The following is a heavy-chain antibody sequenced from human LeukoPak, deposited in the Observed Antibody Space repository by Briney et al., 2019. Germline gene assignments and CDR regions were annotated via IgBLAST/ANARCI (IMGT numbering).Heavy chain of an antibody. Sequence: GRSLRLSCAASGFTFDDYAMHWVRQAPGKGLEWVSGISWNSGSIGYADSVKGRFTISRDNAKNSLYLQMNSLRAEDTALYYCAKAPHCSGGSCYPSLRYYGMDVWGQGTTVTVSS. CDR3: AKAPHCSGGSCYPSLRYYGMDV. CDR2: ISWNSGSI. D-gene: IGHD2-15*01. J-gene: IGHJ6*02. CDR1: GFTFDDYA. V-gene: IGHV3-9*01.